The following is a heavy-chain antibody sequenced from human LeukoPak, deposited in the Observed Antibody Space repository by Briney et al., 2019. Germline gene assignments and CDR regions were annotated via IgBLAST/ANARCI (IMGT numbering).Heavy chain of an antibody. J-gene: IGHJ5*02. CDR2: IYYSGST. Sequence: SETLSLTCTVSGGSISSSSYYWGWIRQPPGKGLEWIGSIYYSGSTYYNPSLKSRVTISVDTSKNQFSLKLSSVTAADTAVYYCARQGYSSGHYNWFDPWGQGTLVTVFS. D-gene: IGHD6-19*01. CDR3: ARQGYSSGHYNWFDP. CDR1: GGSISSSSYY. V-gene: IGHV4-39*01.